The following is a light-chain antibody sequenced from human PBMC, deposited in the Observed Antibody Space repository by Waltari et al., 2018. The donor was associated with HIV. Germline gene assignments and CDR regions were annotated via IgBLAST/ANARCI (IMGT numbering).Light chain of an antibody. CDR3: CSCSVTNSLWV. J-gene: IGLJ3*02. CDR1: TAEIDIYHL. CDR2: EFN. Sequence: QSAMSQAASVSASLGQSINVYCTATTAEIDIYHLVSWYQHHPGKAPKLILYEFNKRPSVVSNRFSGSRSGNTTSLTITGLLADDEADYYCCSCSVTNSLWVFGGGTKVTVV. V-gene: IGLV2-23*02.